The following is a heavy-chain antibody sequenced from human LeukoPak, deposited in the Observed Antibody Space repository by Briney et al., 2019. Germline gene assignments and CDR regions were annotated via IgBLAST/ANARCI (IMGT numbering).Heavy chain of an antibody. CDR2: IYYSGST. V-gene: IGHV4-59*08. D-gene: IGHD6-13*01. CDR1: GGSISSYC. J-gene: IGHJ4*02. CDR3: ARHLTYSSSWYRSPFDY. Sequence: SETLSLTCTVSGGSISSYCWSWIRQPPGKGLEWIGYIYYSGSTNYNPSLKSRVTISVDTSKNQFSLKLSSVTAADTAVYYCARHLTYSSSWYRSPFDYWGQGTLVTVSS.